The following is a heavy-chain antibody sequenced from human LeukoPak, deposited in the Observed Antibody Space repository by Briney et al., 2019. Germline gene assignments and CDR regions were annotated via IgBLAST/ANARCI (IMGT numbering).Heavy chain of an antibody. D-gene: IGHD4-23*01. J-gene: IGHJ4*02. V-gene: IGHV4-59*01. CDR2: IYYSGST. CDR3: ARGGNSLLHYFDY. CDR1: DGSISSYY. Sequence: SETLSLTCTVSDGSISSYYWSWIRQSPGKGLEWIGYIYYSGSTNYNPSLKSRVTISVDTSKNQFSLKLSSVTAADTAVYYCARGGNSLLHYFDYWGQGTLVTVSS.